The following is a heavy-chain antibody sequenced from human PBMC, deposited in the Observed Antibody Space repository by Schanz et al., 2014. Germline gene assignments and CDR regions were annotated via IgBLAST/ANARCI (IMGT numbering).Heavy chain of an antibody. CDR3: ARGPLGTSP. CDR1: GYTFTSDS. D-gene: IGHD5-12*01. Sequence: QVQLVQSGAEVRKPGASVKVSCKASGYTFTSDSMHWVRQAPGQGLEWMGMINPSLGLAKYEQKFQDKVTITADTSTTTAYMELSGLRSEDTAVYYCARGPLGTSPWGQGTLVTVSS. J-gene: IGHJ5*02. CDR2: INPSLGLA. V-gene: IGHV1-69*04.